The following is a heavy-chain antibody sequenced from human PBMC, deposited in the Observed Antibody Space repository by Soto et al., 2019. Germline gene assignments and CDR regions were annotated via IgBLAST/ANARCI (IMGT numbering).Heavy chain of an antibody. CDR3: ARRSAAGP. V-gene: IGHV4-34*01. D-gene: IGHD6-25*01. CDR1: GGSFSGYY. Sequence: QVQLQQWGAGLLKPSETLSLTCAVYGGSFSGYYWSWIRQPPGKGLEWIGEINHSGSTNYNPSLRSXVXRSVDTSKNQVSLKLSSVTAADTAVYYCARRSAAGPWGQGTLVTVSS. J-gene: IGHJ5*02. CDR2: INHSGST.